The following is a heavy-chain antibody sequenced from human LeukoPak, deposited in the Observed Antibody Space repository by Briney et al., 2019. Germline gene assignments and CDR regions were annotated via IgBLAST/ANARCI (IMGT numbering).Heavy chain of an antibody. V-gene: IGHV3-7*03. CDR3: ARDSSSFSYYYYGMDV. CDR2: IKQDGSEK. J-gene: IGHJ6*04. Sequence: GGSLRLSCAASGFTFSSYEMNWVRQAPGKGLEWVANIKQDGSEKYYVDSVKGRFTISRDNAKNSLYLQMNSLRAEDTAVYYCARDSSSFSYYYYGMDVWGKGTTVTVSS. D-gene: IGHD6-13*01. CDR1: GFTFSSYE.